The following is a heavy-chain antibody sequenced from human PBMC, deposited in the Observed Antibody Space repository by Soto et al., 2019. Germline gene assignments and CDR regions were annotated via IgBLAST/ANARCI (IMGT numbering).Heavy chain of an antibody. J-gene: IGHJ6*02. V-gene: IGHV1-69*01. CDR3: ARGYCSGGNCYSGMDV. CDR1: GGTFSTHA. Sequence: QVQLVQSGAEVKKPGSSVKVSCKASGGTFSTHAIIWLRQAPGHGLEWMGGIIPISGTTYYTQKFQGRVTITADEPTSTAFMELSSLKSDDTAVFYCARGYCSGGNCYSGMDVWGQGTMVTVSS. CDR2: IIPISGTT. D-gene: IGHD2-15*01.